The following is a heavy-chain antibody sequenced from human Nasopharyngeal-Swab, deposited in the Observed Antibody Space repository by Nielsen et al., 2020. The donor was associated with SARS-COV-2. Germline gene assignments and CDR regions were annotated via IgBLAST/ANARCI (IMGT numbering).Heavy chain of an antibody. J-gene: IGHJ4*02. Sequence: WVRQAPGQGLEWMGWISAYHGNTNYAQKLQGRVTMTTDTSTSTAYMELRSLRSDDTAVYYCARDSNPDYYDSSGYKDYWGQGTLVTVSS. CDR2: ISAYHGNT. V-gene: IGHV1-18*01. CDR3: ARDSNPDYYDSSGYKDY. D-gene: IGHD3-22*01.